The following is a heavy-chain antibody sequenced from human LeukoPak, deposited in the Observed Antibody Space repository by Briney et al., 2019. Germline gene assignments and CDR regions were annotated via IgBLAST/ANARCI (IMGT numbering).Heavy chain of an antibody. Sequence: PSETLSLTCAVYGGSFSGYYWSWIRQPPGKGLEWIGEINHSGSTNYNPSLESRVTISVDTSKNQFSLKLSSVTAADTAVYYCARGTGGSYFDYWGQGTLVTVSS. CDR3: ARGTGGSYFDY. J-gene: IGHJ4*02. CDR1: GGSFSGYY. D-gene: IGHD1-26*01. V-gene: IGHV4-34*01. CDR2: INHSGST.